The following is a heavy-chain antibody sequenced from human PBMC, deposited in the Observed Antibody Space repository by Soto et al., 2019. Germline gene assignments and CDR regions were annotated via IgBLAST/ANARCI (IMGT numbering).Heavy chain of an antibody. CDR2: IYHSGST. CDR3: ATVDSSGYFDY. Sequence: QLQLQESGSGLVKPSQTLSLTCAVSGGSISSGGYSWSWIRQPPGKGLEWIGYIYHSGSTYYNPSLKSRVTISVDRSKNQFSRKLSSVTAADTAVYYCATVDSSGYFDYWGQGTLVTVSS. D-gene: IGHD3-22*01. CDR1: GGSISSGGYS. J-gene: IGHJ4*02. V-gene: IGHV4-30-2*01.